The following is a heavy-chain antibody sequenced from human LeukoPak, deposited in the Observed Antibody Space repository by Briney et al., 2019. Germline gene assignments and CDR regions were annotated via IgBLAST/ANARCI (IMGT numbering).Heavy chain of an antibody. D-gene: IGHD4-23*01. CDR2: IYYSGST. Sequence: GSLRLSCAASGFTVSSNYMSWVRQAPGKGLEWIGDIYYSGSTKYNPSLKSRVTISVDASKNQFSLKLTSVTAADTAVYYCASLDGGYSEAVGHWGQGTLVTVSS. CDR3: ASLDGGYSEAVGH. J-gene: IGHJ4*02. CDR1: GFTVSSNY. V-gene: IGHV4-59*02.